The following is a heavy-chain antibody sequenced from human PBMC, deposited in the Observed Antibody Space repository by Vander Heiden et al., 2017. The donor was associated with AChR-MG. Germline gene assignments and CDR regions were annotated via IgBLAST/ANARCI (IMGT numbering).Heavy chain of an antibody. V-gene: IGHV1-3*01. CDR3: ARLRIVGAYNWFDP. CDR1: GYTFTSYA. D-gene: IGHD1-26*01. J-gene: IGHJ5*02. Sequence: QVQLVQSGAEVKKPGASVKVSCKASGYTFTSYAMHWVRQAPGQRLEWMGWINAGNGNTKYSQKFQGRVTITRDTSASTAYMELSSLRSEDTAVYYCARLRIVGAYNWFDPWGQGTLVTVSS. CDR2: INAGNGNT.